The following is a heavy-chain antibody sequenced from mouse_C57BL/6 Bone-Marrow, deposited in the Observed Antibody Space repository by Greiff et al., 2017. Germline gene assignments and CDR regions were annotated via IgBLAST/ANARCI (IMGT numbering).Heavy chain of an antibody. CDR2: IRSKSSNYAT. Sequence: EVQGVESGGGLVQPKGSLKLSCAASGFTFNTYAMHWVRQAPGKGLEWVARIRSKSSNYATYYADSVKDRFTISRDDSQSMLYLQMNILQTSDTAMYYCVRDSGYYSYYAMDYWGQGTSVTVSS. CDR1: GFTFNTYA. V-gene: IGHV10-3*01. D-gene: IGHD2-3*01. CDR3: VRDSGYYSYYAMDY. J-gene: IGHJ4*01.